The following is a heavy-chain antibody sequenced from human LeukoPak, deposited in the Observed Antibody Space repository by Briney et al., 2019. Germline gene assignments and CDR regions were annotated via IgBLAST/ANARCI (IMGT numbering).Heavy chain of an antibody. CDR2: ISGSGGST. Sequence: PGGSLRLSCAASGFTFSSYAMSWVRQAPGKGLEWVSAISGSGGSTYYADSVKGRFTISRDDSKNTAYLQMNSLKTEDTAVYYCTEIQLWPSYWGQGTLVTVSS. J-gene: IGHJ4*02. CDR1: GFTFSSYA. D-gene: IGHD5-18*01. V-gene: IGHV3-23*01. CDR3: TEIQLWPSY.